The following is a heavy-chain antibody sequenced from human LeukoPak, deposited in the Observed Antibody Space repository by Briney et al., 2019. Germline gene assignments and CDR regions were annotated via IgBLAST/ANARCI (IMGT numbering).Heavy chain of an antibody. CDR2: IYHSGST. Sequence: PSGTLSLTCAVSGGSISSSNWWSWVRQPPGKGLEWIGEIYHSGSTNYNPSLKSRVTISVDKSKNQFSLKLSSVTAADTAVYYCAREGGYCDNWFDPWGQGTLVTVSS. D-gene: IGHD1-26*01. J-gene: IGHJ5*02. CDR1: GGSISSSNW. CDR3: AREGGYCDNWFDP. V-gene: IGHV4-4*02.